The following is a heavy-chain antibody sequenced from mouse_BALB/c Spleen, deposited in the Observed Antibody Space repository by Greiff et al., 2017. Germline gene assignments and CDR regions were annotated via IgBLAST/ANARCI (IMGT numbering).Heavy chain of an antibody. J-gene: IGHJ1*01. V-gene: IGHV3-2*02. CDR1: GYSITSDYA. D-gene: IGHD1-1*01. CDR2: ISYSGST. Sequence: EVKLQESGPGLVKPSQSLSLTCTVTGYSITSDYAWNWIRQFPGNKLEWMGYISYSGSTSYNPSLKSRISITRDTSKNQFFLQLNSVTTEDTATYYCARGGVLRPYWYFDVWGAGTTVTVSS. CDR3: ARGGVLRPYWYFDV.